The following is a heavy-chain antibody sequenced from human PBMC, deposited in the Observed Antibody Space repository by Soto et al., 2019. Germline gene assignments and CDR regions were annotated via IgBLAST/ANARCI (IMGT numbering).Heavy chain of an antibody. D-gene: IGHD1-26*01. Sequence: SETLSLTCTVSGGSISSGGYYWSWIRQHPGKGLEWIGYIYYSGSTYYNPSLKSRVTISVDTSKNQFSLKLSSVTAADTAVYYCARVMGGEDNWFDPWGQGTLVTVSS. V-gene: IGHV4-31*03. J-gene: IGHJ5*02. CDR1: GGSISSGGYY. CDR3: ARVMGGEDNWFDP. CDR2: IYYSGST.